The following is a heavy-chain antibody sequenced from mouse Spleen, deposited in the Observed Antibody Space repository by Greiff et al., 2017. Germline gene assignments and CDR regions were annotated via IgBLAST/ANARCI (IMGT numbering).Heavy chain of an antibody. CDR1: GYAFSSSW. J-gene: IGHJ4*01. V-gene: IGHV1-82*01. CDR2: IYPGDGDT. Sequence: VQRVESGPELVKPGASVKISCKASGYAFSSSWMNWVKQRPGKGLEWIGRIYPGDGDTNYNGKFKGKATLTADKSSSTAYMQLSSLTSEDSAVYFCARSSYGNHYYAMDYWGQGTSVTVSS. D-gene: IGHD2-1*01. CDR3: ARSSYGNHYYAMDY.